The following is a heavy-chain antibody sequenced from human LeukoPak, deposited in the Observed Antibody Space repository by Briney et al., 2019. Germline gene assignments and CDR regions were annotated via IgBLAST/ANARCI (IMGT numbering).Heavy chain of an antibody. J-gene: IGHJ4*02. V-gene: IGHV1-18*01. D-gene: IGHD2-2*01. CDR3: ARVFPHIDAYHDYGDY. Sequence: ASVEVSCKATGYTFNTFGISWVRQAPGQGLEWLGWISPYTSNTEYAQKLHLQGRVTLTTDTSTTTVFMELRSLRSDDTAVYYCARVFPHIDAYHDYGDYWGQGTLVTVSS. CDR2: ISPYTSNT. CDR1: GYTFNTFG.